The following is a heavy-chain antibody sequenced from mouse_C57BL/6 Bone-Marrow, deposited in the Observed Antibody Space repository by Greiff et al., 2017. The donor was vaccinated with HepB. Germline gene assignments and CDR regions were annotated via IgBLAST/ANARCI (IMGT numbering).Heavy chain of an antibody. V-gene: IGHV1-26*01. CDR2: INPNNGGT. CDR3: ARVAYGYDNY. CDR1: GYTFTDYY. D-gene: IGHD2-2*01. J-gene: IGHJ2*01. Sequence: VQLQQSGPELVKPGASVKISCKASGYTFTDYYMNWVKQSHGKSLEWIGDINPNNGGTSYNQKFKGKATLTVDKSSSTAYMELRSLTSEDSAVYYCARVAYGYDNYWGQGTTLTVSS.